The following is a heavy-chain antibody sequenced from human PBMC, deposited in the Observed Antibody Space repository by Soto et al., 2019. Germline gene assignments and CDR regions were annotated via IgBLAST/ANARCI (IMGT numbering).Heavy chain of an antibody. CDR1: GGAFSSYA. V-gene: IGHV1-69*13. CDR2: IIPIFGTA. Sequence: SVKASWRASGGAFSSYAISWVRQSPGQGLEWMGGIIPIFGTANYAQKFQGRVTITADESTSTAYVELSSLRSEDTAVYYCASGGRVVVIGFDYWGQGTLVPVYS. D-gene: IGHD3-22*01. J-gene: IGHJ4*02. CDR3: ASGGRVVVIGFDY.